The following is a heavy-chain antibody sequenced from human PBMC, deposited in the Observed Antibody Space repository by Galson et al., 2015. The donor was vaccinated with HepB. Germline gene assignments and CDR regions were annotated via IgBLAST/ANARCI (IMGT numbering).Heavy chain of an antibody. J-gene: IGHJ4*02. CDR3: ARDPGLRFDGAAGPFDY. CDR2: ISAYNGNT. Sequence: SVKVSCKASGYTFTSYGISWVRQAPGQGLEWMGWISAYNGNTNYAQKLQGRVTMTTDTSTSTAYMELRSLRSDDTAVYYCARDPGLRFDGAAGPFDYWGQGTLVTVSS. D-gene: IGHD6-13*01. CDR1: GYTFTSYG. V-gene: IGHV1-18*01.